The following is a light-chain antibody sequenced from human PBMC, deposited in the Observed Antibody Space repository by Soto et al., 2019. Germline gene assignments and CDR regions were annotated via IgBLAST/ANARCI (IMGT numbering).Light chain of an antibody. CDR3: SSYTSSSPLYV. V-gene: IGLV2-14*01. J-gene: IGLJ1*01. Sequence: QSALTKPASVSGSPGQSITISCTGTSSDVGGYHYVSWYQQHPGKAPKLMIYDVSNRPSGVSNRFSGSKSGNTASLTISGLQAEDEADYYCSSYTSSSPLYVFGTGTKVTVL. CDR1: SSDVGGYHY. CDR2: DVS.